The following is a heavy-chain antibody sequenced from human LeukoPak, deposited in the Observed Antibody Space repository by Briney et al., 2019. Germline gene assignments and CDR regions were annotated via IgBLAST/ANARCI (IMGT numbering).Heavy chain of an antibody. J-gene: IGHJ4*02. V-gene: IGHV1-69*13. CDR2: IIPIFGTA. D-gene: IGHD6-6*01. Sequence: SVKVSCKASGGTFSSYAISWVRQAPGQGLEWMGGIIPIFGTANYAQKFQGGVTITADESTSTAYMELSSLRSEDTAVYYCARDGYSSSSFTPFDYWGQGTLVTVSS. CDR1: GGTFSSYA. CDR3: ARDGYSSSSFTPFDY.